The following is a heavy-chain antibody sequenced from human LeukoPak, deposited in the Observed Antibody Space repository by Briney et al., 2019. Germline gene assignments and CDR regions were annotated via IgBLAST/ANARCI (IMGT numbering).Heavy chain of an antibody. Sequence: GGSLRLSGAASGFTCSSYSMNWVRQAPGKGLEWVSYISSSSSTIYYADSVKGRFTISRDNAKNSLYLQMNSLRAEDTAVYYCAREGSSSSGWFDPWGQGTLVTVSS. CDR3: AREGSSSSGWFDP. CDR1: GFTCSSYS. V-gene: IGHV3-48*04. J-gene: IGHJ5*02. D-gene: IGHD6-13*01. CDR2: ISSSSSTI.